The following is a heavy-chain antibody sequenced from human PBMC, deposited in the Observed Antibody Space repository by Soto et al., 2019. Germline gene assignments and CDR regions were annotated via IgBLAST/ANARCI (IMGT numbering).Heavy chain of an antibody. CDR3: ARGRAGCRGVSCYFNF. Sequence: LSLTCAVSGGSISSSNWWSWVRQPPGTGLEWNGEIYHSGSTNYNPFLKSRVTISVDKSKNQFSLKLSSVTAADTAVYSCARGRAGCRGVSCYFNFWAQVLLVTVSS. V-gene: IGHV4-4*01. J-gene: IGHJ4*02. CDR2: IYHSGST. D-gene: IGHD2-15*01. CDR1: GGSISSSNW.